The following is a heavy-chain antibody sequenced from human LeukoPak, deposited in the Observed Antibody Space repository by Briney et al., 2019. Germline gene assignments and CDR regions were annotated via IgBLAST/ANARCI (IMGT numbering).Heavy chain of an antibody. Sequence: ASVKVSCKASDYTVTSYGIAWVRQAPGQGLEWVGWVNTNNGDTNYAQKIQGRVTMTTDTSTTTAYMELRNLRSDDTAVYFCVRLRAAPASFDHWGQGTLVTVSS. CDR1: DYTVTSYG. CDR3: VRLRAAPASFDH. D-gene: IGHD6-25*01. CDR2: VNTNNGDT. J-gene: IGHJ4*02. V-gene: IGHV1-18*01.